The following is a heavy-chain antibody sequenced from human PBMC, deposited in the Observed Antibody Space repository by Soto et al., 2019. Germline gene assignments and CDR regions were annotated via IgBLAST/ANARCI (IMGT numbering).Heavy chain of an antibody. CDR2: IYDRGST. Sequence: SETLSLTWTVSGGSVSSGSYYWSWIRQPPGKGLECIGYIYDRGSTNYTPSLKSRVTKSVDTPKNQFSLKLSSVTPADTAVYCCAIVPHDFGSGIMRDYLGQGNLGHVSS. CDR3: AIVPHDFGSGIMRDY. CDR1: GGSVSSGSYY. V-gene: IGHV4-61*01. J-gene: IGHJ4*02. D-gene: IGHD3-3*01.